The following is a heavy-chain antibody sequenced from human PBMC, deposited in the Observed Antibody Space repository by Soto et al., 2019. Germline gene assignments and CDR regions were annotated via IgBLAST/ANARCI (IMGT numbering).Heavy chain of an antibody. CDR3: ARVGVDTAMETGYFDY. V-gene: IGHV3-33*01. J-gene: IGHJ4*02. Sequence: GGSLRLSCAASGFTFSSYGMHWVRQAPGKGLEWVAVIWYDGSNKYYADSVKGRFTISRDNSKNTLYLQMNSLRAEDTAVYYCARVGVDTAMETGYFDYWGQGTLVTVSS. CDR1: GFTFSSYG. D-gene: IGHD5-18*01. CDR2: IWYDGSNK.